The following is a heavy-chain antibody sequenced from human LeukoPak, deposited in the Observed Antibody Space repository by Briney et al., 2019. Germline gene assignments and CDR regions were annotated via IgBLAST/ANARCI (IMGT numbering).Heavy chain of an antibody. CDR2: IYTSGST. CDR1: GGSISSGSYY. Sequence: PSRTLSLTCTVSGGSISSGSYYWSWIRQPAGKGLEWIGRIYTSGSTNYNPSLKSRVTISVDTSKNQFSLKLSSVTAADTAVYYCARHPYYDFWSGYPPGAFDIWGQGTMVTVSS. D-gene: IGHD3-3*01. CDR3: ARHPYYDFWSGYPPGAFDI. J-gene: IGHJ3*02. V-gene: IGHV4-61*02.